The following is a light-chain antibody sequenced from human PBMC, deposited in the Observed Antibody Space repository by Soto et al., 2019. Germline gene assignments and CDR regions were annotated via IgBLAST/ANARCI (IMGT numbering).Light chain of an antibody. Sequence: QSVLTQPAAVSESPGQSITIPCTGASSDVGSYNLVSWYQQHPGKAPKLMIYEVSKRPSGVSNRFSGSKSGNKASLTISGLQAEDEADYYCCSYAGSSTLEVFGTGTKVTVL. CDR3: CSYAGSSTLEV. J-gene: IGLJ1*01. V-gene: IGLV2-23*02. CDR2: EVS. CDR1: SSDVGSYNL.